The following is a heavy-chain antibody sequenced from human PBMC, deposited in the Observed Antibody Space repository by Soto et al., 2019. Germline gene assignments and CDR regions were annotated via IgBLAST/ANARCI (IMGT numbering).Heavy chain of an antibody. D-gene: IGHD3-10*01. V-gene: IGHV4-30-2*01. Sequence: QLQLQESGSGLVKPSQTLSLTCAVSGGSISSGGYSWSWIRQPPGKGLEWIGYIYHSGSTYYNPPPXRXVXLXXDRSKHQFSLKRSSVTAADTAVYYCARGAPVFFQHWGQGTLVTVSS. J-gene: IGHJ1*01. CDR1: GGSISSGGYS. CDR3: ARGAPVFFQH. CDR2: IYHSGST.